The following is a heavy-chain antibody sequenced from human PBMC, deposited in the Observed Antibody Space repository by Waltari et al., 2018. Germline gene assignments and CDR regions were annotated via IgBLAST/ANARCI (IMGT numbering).Heavy chain of an antibody. V-gene: IGHV4-39*07. CDR1: GGSISSSSYY. Sequence: QLQLQESGPGLVKPSETLSLTCTVSGGSISSSSYYWGWIRQPPGKGLEWIGSIYYSVSTYYNPALKIRVTISVDTSKNQFSLKLSSVTAADTAVYYCAVLPHFDYDFWSGYPSGMDVWGQGTTVTVSS. CDR3: AVLPHFDYDFWSGYPSGMDV. D-gene: IGHD3-3*01. J-gene: IGHJ6*02. CDR2: IYYSVST.